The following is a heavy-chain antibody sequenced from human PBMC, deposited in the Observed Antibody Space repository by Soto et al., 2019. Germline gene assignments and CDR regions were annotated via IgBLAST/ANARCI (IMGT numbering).Heavy chain of an antibody. D-gene: IGHD2-15*01. CDR2: INPNSGGT. CDR1: GGSISSYY. CDR3: ARVNVVVVAATREYYFDY. J-gene: IGHJ4*02. V-gene: IGHV1-2*02. Sequence: TCTVSGGSISSYYMHWVRQAPGQGLEWMGWINPNSGGTNYAQKFQGRVTMTRDTSISTAYMELSRLRSDDTAVYYCARVNVVVVAATREYYFDYWGQGTLVTVSS.